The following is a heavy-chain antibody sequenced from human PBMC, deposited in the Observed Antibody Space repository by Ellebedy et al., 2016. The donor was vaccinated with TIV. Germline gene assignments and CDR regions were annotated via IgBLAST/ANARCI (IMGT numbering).Heavy chain of an antibody. J-gene: IGHJ4*02. D-gene: IGHD3-10*01. CDR3: AKDLRGETDY. Sequence: GESLKISXTASEFIFSSYAILWVRQAPGKGLEWVSTITYDSGATYYADSVMGRFTISRDNSRDTVFLQINSLRAEDTAVYYCAKDLRGETDYWGQGTLVTVSS. CDR1: EFIFSSYA. CDR2: ITYDSGAT. V-gene: IGHV3-23*01.